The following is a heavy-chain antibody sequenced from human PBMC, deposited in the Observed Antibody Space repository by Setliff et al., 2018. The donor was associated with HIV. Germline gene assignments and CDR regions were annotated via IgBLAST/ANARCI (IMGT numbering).Heavy chain of an antibody. CDR1: GFSIGNFYY. Sequence: SETLSLTCTVSGFSIGNFYYWGWIRQPPGKGLEWVGSMYPSGRTYYNPSLKSRVIISVDTSKNQFFLNLSSVTAADTAVYYCARRDGYSYGFYFDYWGQGTLVTVSS. CDR2: MYPSGRT. J-gene: IGHJ4*02. CDR3: ARRDGYSYGFYFDY. D-gene: IGHD5-18*01. V-gene: IGHV4-38-2*02.